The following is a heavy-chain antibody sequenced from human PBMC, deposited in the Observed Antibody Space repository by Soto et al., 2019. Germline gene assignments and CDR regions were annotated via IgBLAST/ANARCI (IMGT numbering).Heavy chain of an antibody. Sequence: GEPLKISCKGSGYSFTSYWIGWVRQMPGKGLEWMGIIYPGDSDTRYSPSFQGQVTISADKSISTAYLQWSSLKASDTAMYYCARQVDTALYGMDVWGQGTTVTVSS. D-gene: IGHD5-18*01. CDR1: GYSFTSYW. CDR2: IYPGDSDT. CDR3: ARQVDTALYGMDV. V-gene: IGHV5-51*01. J-gene: IGHJ6*02.